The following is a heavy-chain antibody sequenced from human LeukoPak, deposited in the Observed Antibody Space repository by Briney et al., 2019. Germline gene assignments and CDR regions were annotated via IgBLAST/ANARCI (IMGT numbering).Heavy chain of an antibody. CDR2: IYHSGST. D-gene: IGHD1-14*01. CDR3: ARGTPSDFDI. V-gene: IGHV4-39*07. J-gene: IGHJ3*02. Sequence: SEILSLTCTVSGGSISSSSYYWGWIRQPPGKGLEWIGSIYHSGSTNYNPSLKSRVTISVDKSKNQFSLKLSSVTAADTAVYYCARGTPSDFDIWGQGTMVTVSS. CDR1: GGSISSSSYY.